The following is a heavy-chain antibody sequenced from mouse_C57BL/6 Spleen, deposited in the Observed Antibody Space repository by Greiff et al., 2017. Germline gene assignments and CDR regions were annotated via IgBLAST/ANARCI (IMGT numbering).Heavy chain of an antibody. CDR3: ARRLENFDY. J-gene: IGHJ2*01. Sequence: QVQLKQPGAELVKPGASVKLSCKASGYTFTSYWMQWVKQRPGQGLEWIGEIDPSDSYTNYNQKFKGKATLTVDTSSSTAYMQLSSLTSEDSAVYYCARRLENFDYWGQGTTLTVSS. CDR2: IDPSDSYT. V-gene: IGHV1-50*01. CDR1: GYTFTSYW. D-gene: IGHD4-1*01.